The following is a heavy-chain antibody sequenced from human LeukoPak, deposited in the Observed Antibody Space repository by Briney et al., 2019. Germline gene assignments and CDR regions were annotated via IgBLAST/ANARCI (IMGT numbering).Heavy chain of an antibody. CDR2: IYYSGST. V-gene: IGHV4-30-4*01. Sequence: PSETLSLTCTVSGGSISSGDYYWSWIRQPPGKGLEWIGYIYYSGSTYYNPSLKSRVTISVDTSKNQFSLKLSSVTAADTAVYYCASMAYCGGDCYSFDYWGQGTLVTVSS. CDR3: ASMAYCGGDCYSFDY. D-gene: IGHD2-21*02. CDR1: GGSISSGDYY. J-gene: IGHJ4*02.